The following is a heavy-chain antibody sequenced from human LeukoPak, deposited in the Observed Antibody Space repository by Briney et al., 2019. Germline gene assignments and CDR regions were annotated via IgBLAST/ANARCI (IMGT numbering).Heavy chain of an antibody. Sequence: GGSLRLSCAASGFTFSNYWMTWVRQAPGKGLEWVASIKQDGSEKYYVDSVKGRFTFSRDNAKNSLYPQMDSLRAEDTAVYYCARDKSAGADTGSSFYYWGQGALVTVS. J-gene: IGHJ4*02. CDR2: IKQDGSEK. CDR3: ARDKSAGADTGSSFYY. D-gene: IGHD3-10*01. V-gene: IGHV3-7*03. CDR1: GFTFSNYW.